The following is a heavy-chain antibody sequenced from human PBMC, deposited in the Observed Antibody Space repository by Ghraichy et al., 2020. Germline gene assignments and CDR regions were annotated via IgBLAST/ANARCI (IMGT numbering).Heavy chain of an antibody. V-gene: IGHV4-34*01. CDR3: AIGLWFGELLYTLLFDY. D-gene: IGHD3-10*01. CDR1: GGSFSHYY. Sequence: SETLSLTCAVYGGSFSHYYWSWIRQPPGKGLEWIGEINHSGSTNYNPSLKSRVTISVDTSKNQFSLKLNSVTAADTAVYYCAIGLWFGELLYTLLFDYWGQGTLVTVSS. CDR2: INHSGST. J-gene: IGHJ4*02.